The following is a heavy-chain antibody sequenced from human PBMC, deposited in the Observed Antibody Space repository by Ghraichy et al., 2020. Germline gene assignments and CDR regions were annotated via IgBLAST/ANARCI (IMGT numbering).Heavy chain of an antibody. V-gene: IGHV3-23*01. CDR3: AKDRWDPYEFWSGYHHPYCYYDKDV. Sequence: GGSLRLSCAASGFTFSSYAMSWVRQAPGKGLEWVSAISGSGGSTYYADSVKGRFTISRDNSKNTLYLQMNSLRAEDTAVYYCAKDRWDPYEFWSGYHHPYCYYDKDVWGKGKTGTGAS. CDR1: GFTFSSYA. J-gene: IGHJ6*03. D-gene: IGHD3-3*01. CDR2: ISGSGGST.